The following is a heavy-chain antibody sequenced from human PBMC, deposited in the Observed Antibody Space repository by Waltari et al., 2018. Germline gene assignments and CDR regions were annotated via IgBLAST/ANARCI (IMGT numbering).Heavy chain of an antibody. V-gene: IGHV3-23*03. D-gene: IGHD6-6*01. CDR1: GFAFSHYA. Sequence: EVQLLESGGGLVQPGGSLRLSCAGSGFAFSHYAMSWVRQAPGKGLEWVSLIHNDGTTTYYADSVKGRFTIFRDDSKNTLYLQINSPVAEDTALYYCAKARGSTSSRYYFDYWGQGTLVTVSS. CDR3: AKARGSTSSRYYFDY. CDR2: IHNDGTTT. J-gene: IGHJ4*02.